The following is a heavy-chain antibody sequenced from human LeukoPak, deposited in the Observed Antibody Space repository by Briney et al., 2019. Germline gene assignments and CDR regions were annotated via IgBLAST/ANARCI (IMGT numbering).Heavy chain of an antibody. CDR1: GGSISNYY. Sequence: SETLSLTCTVSGGSISNYYWGWIRQPPGEGLEWIGSIYYSGSTYYNSSLQGRVTISVHMSNNQFALKLSSVTAADTAVYYCTRATGAGSIDYWGQGTLVTVSS. J-gene: IGHJ4*02. CDR2: IYYSGST. D-gene: IGHD1-1*01. V-gene: IGHV4-39*06. CDR3: TRATGAGSIDY.